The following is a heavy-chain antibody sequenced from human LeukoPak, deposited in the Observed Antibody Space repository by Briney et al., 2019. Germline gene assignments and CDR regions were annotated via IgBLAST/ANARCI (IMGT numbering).Heavy chain of an antibody. CDR2: ISSSSTI. V-gene: IGHV3-48*01. D-gene: IGHD6-13*01. CDR3: ASSSWYYFDY. CDR1: GFTFSSYS. Sequence: GGSLRLSCAASGFTFSSYSMNWVRQAPGKGLEWVSYISSSSTIYYADSVKGRCTISRDNAKNSLYLQMNSLRAEDTAVYYCASSSWYYFDYWGQGTLVTVSS. J-gene: IGHJ4*02.